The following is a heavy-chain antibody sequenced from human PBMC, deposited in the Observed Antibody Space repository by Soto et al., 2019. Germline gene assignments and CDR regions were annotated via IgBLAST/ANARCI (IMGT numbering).Heavy chain of an antibody. CDR2: ISYDGSNK. V-gene: IGHV3-30*18. J-gene: IGHJ5*02. Sequence: GGSLRLSCAASGFTFSSYGMHWVRQAPGKGLEWVAVISYDGSNKYYADSVKGRFTISRDNSKNTLYLQMNSLRAEDTAVYYCAKSGGGDIVVVPAAMRVFENWFDPWGQGTLVTVSS. CDR3: AKSGGGDIVVVPAAMRVFENWFDP. D-gene: IGHD2-2*01. CDR1: GFTFSSYG.